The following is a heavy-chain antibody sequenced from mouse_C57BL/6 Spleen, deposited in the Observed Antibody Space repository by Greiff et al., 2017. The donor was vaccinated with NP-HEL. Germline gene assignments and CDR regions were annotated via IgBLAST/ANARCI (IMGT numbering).Heavy chain of an antibody. D-gene: IGHD3-3*01. V-gene: IGHV1-82*01. CDR1: GYAFSSSW. Sequence: QVQLQQSGPELVKPGASVKISCKASGYAFSSSWMNWVKQRPGKGLEWIGRIYPGDGDTNYNGKFKGKATLTADKSSSTAYMQLSSLTSEDSAVYFCARRTRGDGAMDYWGQGTSVTVSS. CDR3: ARRTRGDGAMDY. J-gene: IGHJ4*01. CDR2: IYPGDGDT.